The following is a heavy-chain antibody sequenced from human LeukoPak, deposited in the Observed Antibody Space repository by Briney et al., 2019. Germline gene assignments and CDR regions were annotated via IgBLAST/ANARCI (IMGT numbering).Heavy chain of an antibody. J-gene: IGHJ4*02. CDR1: GYTFTSYG. V-gene: IGHV1-8*02. Sequence: ASVKVSCKASGYTFTSYGISWVRQATGQGLEWMGWMNPNSGNTGYAQKFQGRVTMTRNTSISTAYMELSSLRSEDTAVYYCARGGVGYYDSSGYTGYWGQGTLVTVSS. D-gene: IGHD3-22*01. CDR3: ARGGVGYYDSSGYTGY. CDR2: MNPNSGNT.